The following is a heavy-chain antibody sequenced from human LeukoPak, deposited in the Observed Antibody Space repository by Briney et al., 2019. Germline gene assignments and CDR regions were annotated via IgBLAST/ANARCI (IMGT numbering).Heavy chain of an antibody. D-gene: IGHD5-18*01. CDR2: INHRGNT. J-gene: IGHJ4*02. CDR1: GGSFSGYY. CDR3: ARGKYSYAYFGAYYFDY. V-gene: IGHV4-34*01. Sequence: SETLSLTCAVHGGSFSGYYWSWIRQPPGKGLELIGEINHRGNTNYNPSLNSRVTMSVDTSKNHFSPTLTSVTAADTAVYYCARGKYSYAYFGAYYFDYWGQGTLVTVSS.